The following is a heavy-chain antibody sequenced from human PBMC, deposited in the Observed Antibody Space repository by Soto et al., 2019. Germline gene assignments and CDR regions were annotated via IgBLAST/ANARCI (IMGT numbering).Heavy chain of an antibody. J-gene: IGHJ4*02. CDR2: ISAYNGNT. V-gene: IGHV1-18*01. Sequence: ASVKVSCKASGYTFTSYGITWVRQAPGQGLEWMGWISAYNGNTNYAQKLQGRVTLTTDTSTGTAYMDLRSLRSDDTAVYYCARDYYDSSRFLDYWGQGTLVTVSS. CDR3: ARDYYDSSRFLDY. D-gene: IGHD3-22*01. CDR1: GYTFTSYG.